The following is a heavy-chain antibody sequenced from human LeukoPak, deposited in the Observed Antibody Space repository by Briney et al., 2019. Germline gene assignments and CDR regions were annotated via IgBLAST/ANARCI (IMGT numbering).Heavy chain of an antibody. CDR1: GVSISSYY. Sequence: SETLSLTCTVSGVSISSYYWTWLRQPPREGLEGIGYIYYSGSTNYNPPLKSRVTISVDTSKNQFSLKLSSVTAADTAVYYCARALQPGVYAFDIWGQGTMVTVSS. J-gene: IGHJ3*02. V-gene: IGHV4-59*01. D-gene: IGHD6-13*01. CDR2: IYYSGST. CDR3: ARALQPGVYAFDI.